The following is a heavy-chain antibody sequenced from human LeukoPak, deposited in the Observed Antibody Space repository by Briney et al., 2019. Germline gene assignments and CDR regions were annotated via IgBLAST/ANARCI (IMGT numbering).Heavy chain of an antibody. V-gene: IGHV3-7*01. Sequence: GGSLRLSRTASGFTFGTYWMTWVRQAPGKGLEWVANMKQDGSEKYYVDSVKGRFTISRDNAKNSLYLQMNSLRAEDTAVYYCARIYCSSTNCYRHFDYWGQGTLVTVSS. D-gene: IGHD2-2*01. CDR2: MKQDGSEK. J-gene: IGHJ4*02. CDR3: ARIYCSSTNCYRHFDY. CDR1: GFTFGTYW.